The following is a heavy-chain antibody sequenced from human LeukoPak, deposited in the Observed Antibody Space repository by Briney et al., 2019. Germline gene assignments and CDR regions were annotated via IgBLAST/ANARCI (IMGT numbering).Heavy chain of an antibody. D-gene: IGHD3-10*01. J-gene: IGHJ5*02. V-gene: IGHV4-39*07. Sequence: SETLSLTCTVSGGSISSSSYYWGWIRQPPGKGLEWIGSIYYSGSTYYNPSLKSRVTISVDTSKNQFSLKLSSVTAADTAVYYCARGTYYCGSGSPNWFDPWGRGTLVTVSS. CDR2: IYYSGST. CDR3: ARGTYYCGSGSPNWFDP. CDR1: GGSISSSSYY.